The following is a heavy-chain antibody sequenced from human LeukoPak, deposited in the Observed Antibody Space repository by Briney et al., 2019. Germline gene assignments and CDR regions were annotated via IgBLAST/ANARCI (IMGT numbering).Heavy chain of an antibody. CDR2: ISAYNGNT. V-gene: IGHV1-18*04. CDR1: GYTFTSYY. D-gene: IGHD3-9*01. CDR3: ARDRDFDWLLYYYYGMDV. J-gene: IGHJ6*02. Sequence: ASVKDSCKASGYTFTSYYMHWVRQAPGQGLEWMGWISAYNGNTNYAQKLQGRVTMTTDTSTSTAYMELRSLRSDDTAVYYCARDRDFDWLLYYYYGMDVWGQGTTVTVSS.